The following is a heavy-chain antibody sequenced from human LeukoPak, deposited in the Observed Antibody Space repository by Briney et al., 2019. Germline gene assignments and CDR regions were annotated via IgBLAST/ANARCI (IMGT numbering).Heavy chain of an antibody. CDR3: ARGPESYTGAADH. CDR2: MNHRGNS. V-gene: IGHV4-34*01. Sequence: SETLSLTCAVPGMSFTGYYWSWIRQPPGKGLEWIGEMNHRGNSYFNPSFKSRVSISLDTSRKQFSLNLTSVTAADTAFYFCARGPESYTGAADHWGQGTLVTVSS. J-gene: IGHJ5*02. D-gene: IGHD6-19*01. CDR1: GMSFTGYY.